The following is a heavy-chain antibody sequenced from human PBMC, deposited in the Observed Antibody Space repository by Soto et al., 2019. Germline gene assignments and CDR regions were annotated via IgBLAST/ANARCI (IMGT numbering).Heavy chain of an antibody. CDR1: GFTFSSYA. CDR3: ARLGYYDSSDDAFDI. V-gene: IGHV3-30-3*01. J-gene: IGHJ3*02. CDR2: ISYDGSNK. Sequence: QVQLVESGGGVVQPGRSLRLSCAASGFTFSSYAMHWGRQAPGKGLEWVAVISYDGSNKYYADSVKGRFTISRYNSKYTLYLQMNSLRAEDTAVYYCARLGYYDSSDDAFDIWGQGTMVTVSS. D-gene: IGHD3-22*01.